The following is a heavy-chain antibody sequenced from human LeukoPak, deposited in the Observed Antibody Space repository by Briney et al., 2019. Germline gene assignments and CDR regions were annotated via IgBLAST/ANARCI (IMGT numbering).Heavy chain of an antibody. CDR1: GFTFDNYI. D-gene: IGHD6-19*01. CDR3: AKDLITVAGMVGIGH. CDR2: ITSGSDYI. Sequence: GGSLRLSCVASGFTFDNYIMNWVRQAPGKGLEWVSSITSGSDYIYYADSLKGRFIISRDNAKNSLYLQMNSLRAEDTAVYYCAKDLITVAGMVGIGHWGQGTLVTVSS. V-gene: IGHV3-21*01. J-gene: IGHJ4*02.